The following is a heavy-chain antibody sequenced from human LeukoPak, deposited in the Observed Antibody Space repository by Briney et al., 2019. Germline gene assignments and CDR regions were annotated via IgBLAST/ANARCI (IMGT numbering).Heavy chain of an antibody. CDR3: AREGYYYGSGSYYNGLDY. CDR1: GYSISSGYY. CDR2: IYHSGST. V-gene: IGHV4-38-2*02. Sequence: SETLSLTCTVSGYSISSGYYWGWIRQPPGKGLEWIGSIYHSGSTYYNPSLKSRVTISVDTSKNQFSLKLSSVTAADTAVYYCAREGYYYGSGSYYNGLDYWGQGTLVTVSS. J-gene: IGHJ4*02. D-gene: IGHD3-10*01.